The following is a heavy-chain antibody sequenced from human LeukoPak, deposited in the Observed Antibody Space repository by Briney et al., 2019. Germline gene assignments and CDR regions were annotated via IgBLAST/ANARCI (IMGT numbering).Heavy chain of an antibody. V-gene: IGHV4-39*07. CDR1: GGSISSSSYY. CDR2: IYYSGST. CDR3: ARGITMVRFDP. J-gene: IGHJ5*02. D-gene: IGHD3-10*01. Sequence: SETLSLTCTVSGGSISSSSYYWGWIRQPPGKGLEWIGSIYYSGSTYYNPSLKSRVTISVDTSKNQFSLKLSSVTAADTAVYYCARGITMVRFDPWGQGTLVTVSS.